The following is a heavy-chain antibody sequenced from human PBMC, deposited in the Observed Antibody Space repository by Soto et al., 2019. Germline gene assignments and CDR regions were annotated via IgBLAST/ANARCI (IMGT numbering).Heavy chain of an antibody. D-gene: IGHD2-15*01. J-gene: IGHJ5*02. CDR3: ARVEGYCSGGSCYDWFDP. V-gene: IGHV1-69*01. CDR1: GGTFSSYA. CDR2: IIPIFGTA. Sequence: QVQLVQSGAEVKKPGSSVKVSCKASGGTFSSYAISWVRQAPGQGLEWMGGIIPIFGTANYAQKFQGRVTITADDSTSTAYMELSSLRSEDTAVYYCARVEGYCSGGSCYDWFDPWGQGTLVTVSS.